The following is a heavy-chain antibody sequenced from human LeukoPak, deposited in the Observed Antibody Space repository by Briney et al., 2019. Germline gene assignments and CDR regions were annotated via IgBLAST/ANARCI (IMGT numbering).Heavy chain of an antibody. J-gene: IGHJ1*01. CDR2: ISGNSGNT. D-gene: IGHD3-16*01. CDR3: AKDDAWGRYQD. V-gene: IGHV3-23*01. CDR1: GFTFSSYA. Sequence: GGSLRLSCAASGFTFSSYAMSWVRQAPGMGLEWVSAISGNSGNTHYADSVKGRFTISRDNSKNTLYLQMSSLGAEDTAVYFCAKDDAWGRYQDWGQGTLVTVSS.